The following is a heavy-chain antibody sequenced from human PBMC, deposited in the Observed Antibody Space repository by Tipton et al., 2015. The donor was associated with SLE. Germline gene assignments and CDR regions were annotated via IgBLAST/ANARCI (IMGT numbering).Heavy chain of an antibody. CDR1: GFTVSSNY. Sequence: LRLSCAASGFTVSSNYMSWVRQAPGKGLEWIGYIYYSGSTYYNPSLKSRVTISVDTSKNQFSLKLSSVTAADTAVYYCARGHGDYWYFDLWGRGTLVTVSS. V-gene: IGHV4-31*02. CDR3: ARGHGDYWYFDL. D-gene: IGHD4-17*01. CDR2: IYYSGST. J-gene: IGHJ2*01.